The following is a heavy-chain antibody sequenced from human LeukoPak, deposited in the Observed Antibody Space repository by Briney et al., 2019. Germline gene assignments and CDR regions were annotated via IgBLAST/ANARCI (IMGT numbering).Heavy chain of an antibody. CDR1: GCSISSYY. Sequence: SETLSLTCTVSGCSISSYYWSWIRQPPGKGLKWIGYIYYSGSTNYNPSLKSRVTISVDTSKNQFSLKLSSVTAADTAVYYCARESPDHDFWSGYYALDVWGQGTTVTVSS. V-gene: IGHV4-59*01. J-gene: IGHJ6*02. CDR3: ARESPDHDFWSGYYALDV. D-gene: IGHD3-3*01. CDR2: IYYSGST.